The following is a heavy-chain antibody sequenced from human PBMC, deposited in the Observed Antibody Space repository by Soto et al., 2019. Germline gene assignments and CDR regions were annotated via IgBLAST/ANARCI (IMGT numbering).Heavy chain of an antibody. V-gene: IGHV1-46*01. CDR1: GYTFTSSY. Sequence: QVQLVQSGAEVKKPGASVKLSCKASGYTFTSSYVHWVRPAPGQGLEWVAIINPNGGSTNYAQEFQGRVTVTRDTSTSTVFMELSSLHSDDTAVYYCARDLLAANYWGQGTLVTVSS. D-gene: IGHD2-15*01. J-gene: IGHJ4*02. CDR3: ARDLLAANY. CDR2: INPNGGST.